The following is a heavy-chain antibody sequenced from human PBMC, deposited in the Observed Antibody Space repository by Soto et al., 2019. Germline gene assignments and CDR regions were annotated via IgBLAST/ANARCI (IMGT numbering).Heavy chain of an antibody. D-gene: IGHD5-18*01. J-gene: IGHJ6*02. CDR2: ISGSGGST. V-gene: IGHV3-23*01. Sequence: EVQLLESGGGLVQPGGSLRLSCAASGFTFSSYAMSWVRQAPGKGLEWVSAISGSGGSTYYADSVKGRFTISRDNSKNTLYLQMNSLSAEDTAVYYCAKDRGRWIQLWKGPTNYGVWNVWGQGTTVTVSS. CDR3: AKDRGRWIQLWKGPTNYGVWNV. CDR1: GFTFSSYA.